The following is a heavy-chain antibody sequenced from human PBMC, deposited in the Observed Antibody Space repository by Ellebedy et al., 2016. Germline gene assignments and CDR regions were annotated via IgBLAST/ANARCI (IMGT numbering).Heavy chain of an antibody. CDR1: GYTFTGYY. Sequence: ASVKVSXXASGYTFTGYYMHWVRQATGQGLEWMGWMNPNSGNTGYAQKFQGRVTMTRNTSISTAYMELSSLRSEDTAVYYCAAGFRGVSYYYYYYMDVWGKGTTVTVSS. CDR2: MNPNSGNT. CDR3: AAGFRGVSYYYYYYMDV. V-gene: IGHV1-8*02. J-gene: IGHJ6*03. D-gene: IGHD3-10*01.